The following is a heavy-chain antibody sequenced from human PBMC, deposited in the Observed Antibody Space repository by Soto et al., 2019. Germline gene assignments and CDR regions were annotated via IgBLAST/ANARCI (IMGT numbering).Heavy chain of an antibody. CDR3: AGLRGSYYPVGY. V-gene: IGHV4-39*07. D-gene: IGHD1-26*01. CDR2: IYHSGST. CDR1: GGSISSGGYY. J-gene: IGHJ4*02. Sequence: SETLSLTCTVSGGSISSGGYYWSWVRQPPGKGLEWIGEIYHSGSTNYNPSLKSRVTISVDKSKNQFSLKLSSVTAADTAVYYCAGLRGSYYPVGYWGQGTLVTVSS.